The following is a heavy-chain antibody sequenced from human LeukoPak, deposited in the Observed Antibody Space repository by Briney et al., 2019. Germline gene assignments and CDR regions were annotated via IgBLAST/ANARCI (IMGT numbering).Heavy chain of an antibody. CDR3: ARVIPYYYYMDV. CDR2: ISSSSSII. CDR1: GFTFSTYS. J-gene: IGHJ6*03. V-gene: IGHV3-48*01. Sequence: GGSLRLSCAASGFTFSTYSMNWVRQAPGKGLEWVSYISSSSSIIYYAGSVKGRLTISRDNARNSLYLQMNSLRAEDTAVYYCARVIPYYYYMDVWGKGTTVTVSS.